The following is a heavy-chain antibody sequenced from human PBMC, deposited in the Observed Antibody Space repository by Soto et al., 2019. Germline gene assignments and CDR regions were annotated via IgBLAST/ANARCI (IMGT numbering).Heavy chain of an antibody. Sequence: SVKVSCKASGYAFTTYHMHWVRQAPGQGLEWMGMIDPSDGTTTYAQKLQGRVTMTRDTATSTVYMELSRLRSEDTAVYYCARDEVPDVHNAAFDMWGQGKMVTVS. CDR3: ARDEVPDVHNAAFDM. CDR2: IDPSDGTT. CDR1: GYAFTTYH. J-gene: IGHJ3*02. V-gene: IGHV1-46*04.